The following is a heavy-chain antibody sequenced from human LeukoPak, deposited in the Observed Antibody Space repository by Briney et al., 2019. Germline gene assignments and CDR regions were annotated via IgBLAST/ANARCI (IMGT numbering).Heavy chain of an antibody. CDR1: GGSISSYY. CDR3: ARHPRRQPTDIRPFDI. Sequence: PSETLSLTCTVSGGSISSYYWSWIRQPPGKGLEWIGYIYYSGSTNYNPSLKSRVTISVDTSKNQFSLKLSSVTAADTAVYYCARHPRRQPTDIRPFDIWGQGTMVTVSS. J-gene: IGHJ3*02. D-gene: IGHD1-1*01. CDR2: IYYSGST. V-gene: IGHV4-59*08.